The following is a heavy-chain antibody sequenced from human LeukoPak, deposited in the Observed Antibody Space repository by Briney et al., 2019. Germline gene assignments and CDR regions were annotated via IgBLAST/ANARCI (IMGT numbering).Heavy chain of an antibody. CDR3: ARDPTKDDLFDP. CDR2: INSDGSST. CDR1: ESTLISYS. Sequence: PGASFESTLISYSMHWVGHAQGKGLVWVSRINSDGSSTSYADSVKGRFTISRDNAKNTLYLQMNSLRAEDTAVYYCARDPTKDDLFDPWGQGTLVTVSS. J-gene: IGHJ5*02. D-gene: IGHD5-24*01. V-gene: IGHV3-74*01.